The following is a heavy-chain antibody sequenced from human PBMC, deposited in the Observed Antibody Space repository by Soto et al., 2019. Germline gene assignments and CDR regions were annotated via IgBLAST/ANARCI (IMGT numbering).Heavy chain of an antibody. D-gene: IGHD1-7*01. J-gene: IGHJ4*02. Sequence: QVQLVESGGGVVQPGRSLRLSCAASGFTFSSYGMHWVRQAPGKGLEWVAVISYDGSNKYYADSVKGRFTISRDNSKNTLYLQMNSLRAEDTAVYYCAKAGAAGPRWGQGTLVTVS. CDR1: GFTFSSYG. V-gene: IGHV3-30*18. CDR3: AKAGAAGPR. CDR2: ISYDGSNK.